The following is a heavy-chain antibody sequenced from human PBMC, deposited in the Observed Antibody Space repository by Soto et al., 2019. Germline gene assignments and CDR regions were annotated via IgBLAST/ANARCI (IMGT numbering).Heavy chain of an antibody. J-gene: IGHJ4*02. D-gene: IGHD3-10*01. CDR2: IIPSGGST. V-gene: IGHV1-46*01. Sequence: ASVKVSCKASGYTFTSCGISWVRQAPGQGLEWMGRIIPSGGSTTYAQKFQGRVTMTRDTSTSTVYMELSSLRSEDTAVYYCAALYYYGSGSRPPRFDYWGQGTLVTVSS. CDR1: GYTFTSCG. CDR3: AALYYYGSGSRPPRFDY.